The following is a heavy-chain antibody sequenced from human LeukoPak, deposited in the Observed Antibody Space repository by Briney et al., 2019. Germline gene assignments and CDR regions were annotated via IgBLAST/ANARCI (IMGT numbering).Heavy chain of an antibody. J-gene: IGHJ6*02. D-gene: IGHD6-13*01. V-gene: IGHV1-18*01. Sequence: ASVKVSCKASGYTFTSYGISWVRQAPGQGLEWMGWIIAYNGNTNYAQKLQGRVTMTTDTSTSTAYMELRSLRSDDTAVYYCARDREPVYSSSSYGMDVWGQGTTVTVSS. CDR2: IIAYNGNT. CDR1: GYTFTSYG. CDR3: ARDREPVYSSSSYGMDV.